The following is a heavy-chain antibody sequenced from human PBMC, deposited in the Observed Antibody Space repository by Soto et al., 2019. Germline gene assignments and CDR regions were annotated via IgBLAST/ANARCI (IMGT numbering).Heavy chain of an antibody. D-gene: IGHD1-7*01. CDR1: GGTFSSYA. CDR2: IIPIFGTA. CDR3: AGPPELTRIYYYYGMDV. J-gene: IGHJ6*02. V-gene: IGHV1-69*12. Sequence: QVQLVQSGAEVKKPGSSVKVSCKASGGTFSSYAIRWVRQAPGQGLEWMGGIIPIFGTANYAQKFQGRVTITADESTSTAYMELSSLRSEDTAVYYCAGPPELTRIYYYYGMDVWGQVTTVTVSS.